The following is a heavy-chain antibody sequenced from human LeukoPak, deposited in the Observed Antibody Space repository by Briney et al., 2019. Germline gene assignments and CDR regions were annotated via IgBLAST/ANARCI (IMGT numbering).Heavy chain of an antibody. CDR3: ARGSPYCSGGSCGSPSYYYYYGMDV. V-gene: IGHV3-66*02. CDR2: IYSGGST. Sequence: QPGGSLRLSCAASGFTVSSNYMSWVRQAPGKGLEWVSVIYSGGSTYYADSVKGRFTISRDNSKNTLYLQVNSLRAEDTAVYYCARGSPYCSGGSCGSPSYYYYYGMDVWGQGTTVTVSS. J-gene: IGHJ6*02. D-gene: IGHD2-15*01. CDR1: GFTVSSNY.